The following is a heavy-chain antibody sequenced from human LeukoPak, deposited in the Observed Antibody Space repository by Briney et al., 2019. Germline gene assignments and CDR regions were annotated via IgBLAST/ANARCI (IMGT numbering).Heavy chain of an antibody. D-gene: IGHD5-24*01. Sequence: YPGGSLRLSCAASGFTFSSCAMTWVRQAPGKGLEWVAAVSSSSSYIYYTNSVKGRFTVSRDNAGKSLYLQMNGLRAEDTALYFCAREYGYNKRIDYWGQGTLVTVSS. CDR1: GFTFSSCA. J-gene: IGHJ4*02. V-gene: IGHV3-21*01. CDR2: VSSSSSYI. CDR3: AREYGYNKRIDY.